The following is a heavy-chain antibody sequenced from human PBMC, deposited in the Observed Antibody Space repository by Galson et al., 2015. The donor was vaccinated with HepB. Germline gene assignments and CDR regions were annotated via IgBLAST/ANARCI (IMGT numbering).Heavy chain of an antibody. CDR2: ISPYNGKT. V-gene: IGHV1-18*04. CDR1: GYTFTSYG. CDR3: ARVLKYSSPYYFDY. J-gene: IGHJ4*02. Sequence: SVKVSCKASGYTFTSYGISWVRQAPGQGLEWMGWISPYNGKTNYAQKLQGRVTITTDTSTSTAYMELRSLRSDDTAVYYCARVLKYSSPYYFDYWGQGTLVTVSS. D-gene: IGHD6-19*01.